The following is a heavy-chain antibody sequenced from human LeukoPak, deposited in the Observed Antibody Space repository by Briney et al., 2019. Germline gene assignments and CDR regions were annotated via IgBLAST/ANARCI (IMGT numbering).Heavy chain of an antibody. CDR1: GFSFSTSW. Sequence: GGSLRLSCVASGFSFSTSWMNWVRQAPGKGLEWVAVIGYDGRNTNYADSVKGRFTISRDNSKNTLYLQMNSLRDEDTAVYYCARGAGGHFDYWGQGTLVTVSS. V-gene: IGHV3-33*08. CDR3: ARGAGGHFDY. D-gene: IGHD3-10*01. J-gene: IGHJ4*02. CDR2: IGYDGRNT.